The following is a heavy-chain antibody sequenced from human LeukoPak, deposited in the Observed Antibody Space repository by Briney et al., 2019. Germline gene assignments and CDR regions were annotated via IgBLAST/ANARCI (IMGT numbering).Heavy chain of an antibody. CDR2: IYHSGTT. CDR1: GYSISSGYR. CDR3: ARTDGSGSDY. D-gene: IGHD3-10*01. Sequence: RTSGSLSLTCAVSGYSISSGYRWGWIRQPPGKGLECIGSIYHSGTTHYNPSLKSRVTISVDTSKNRFSLKLSSVTAADTAIYYCARTDGSGSDYWGQGTLVTVSS. V-gene: IGHV4-38-2*01. J-gene: IGHJ4*02.